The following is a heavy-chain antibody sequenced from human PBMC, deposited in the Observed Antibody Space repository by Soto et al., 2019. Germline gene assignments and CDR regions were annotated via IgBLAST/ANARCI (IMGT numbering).Heavy chain of an antibody. CDR2: MNPNSGNT. J-gene: IGHJ3*02. D-gene: IGHD3-3*01. V-gene: IGHV1-8*01. Sequence: GASVKVSCEASGYTFTSYDINWVRQATGQGLEWMGWMNPNSGNTGYAQKFQGRVTMTRNTSISTAYMELSSLRSEDTAVYYCARGQRITIFGVVTIDAFDTWGQGTMVTVSS. CDR1: GYTFTSYD. CDR3: ARGQRITIFGVVTIDAFDT.